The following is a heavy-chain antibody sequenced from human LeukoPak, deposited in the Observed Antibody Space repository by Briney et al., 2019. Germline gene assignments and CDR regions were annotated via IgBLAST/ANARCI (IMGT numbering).Heavy chain of an antibody. CDR2: IYHSGST. J-gene: IGHJ6*02. CDR1: GGSISSSSYY. V-gene: IGHV4-30-2*01. CDR3: ASGGEDCSSTSCHYYYYGMDV. Sequence: PSETLSLTCTVSGGSISSSSYYWGWIRQPPGKGLEWIGYIYHSGSTYYNPSLKSRVTISVDRSKNQFSLKLGSVTAADTAVYYCASGGEDCSSTSCHYYYYGMDVWGQGTTVTVSS. D-gene: IGHD2-2*01.